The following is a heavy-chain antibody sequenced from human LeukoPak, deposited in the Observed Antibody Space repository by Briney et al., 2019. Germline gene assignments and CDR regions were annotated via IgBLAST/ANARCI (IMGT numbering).Heavy chain of an antibody. J-gene: IGHJ4*02. CDR2: IRRSGSPR. Sequence: GGSLRLSCTASGFTFSAYSMNWVRQAPGKGLEWVSCIRRSGSPRYYADSVKGRFTISRDDAKNSLYLQMDNLRREDTAVYYCVRDPDALDYWGQGTLVTVSP. CDR3: VRDPDALDY. V-gene: IGHV3-48*04. CDR1: GFTFSAYS.